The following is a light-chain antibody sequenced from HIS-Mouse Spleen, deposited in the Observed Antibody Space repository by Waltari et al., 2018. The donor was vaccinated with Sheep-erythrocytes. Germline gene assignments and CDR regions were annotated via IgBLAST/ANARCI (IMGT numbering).Light chain of an antibody. CDR2: AAS. CDR3: QQSYSTPQFT. V-gene: IGKV1-39*01. Sequence: DIQMTQSPSSLSASVGDRVTITCRASQSISSYLNWYQQKPGNAPKLLIYAASSLQSGVPSRFSGSGSGTDFTLTISSLQPEDFATYYCQQSYSTPQFTFGGGTKVEIK. CDR1: QSISSY. J-gene: IGKJ4*01.